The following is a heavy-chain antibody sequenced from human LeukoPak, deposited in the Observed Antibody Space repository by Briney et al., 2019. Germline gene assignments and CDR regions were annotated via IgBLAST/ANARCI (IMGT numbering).Heavy chain of an antibody. Sequence: GGSLRLSCVASGFTFSSYWMHWVRQDPRKGLVWVSRINGDGRTINYADSVRGRFTISRDNAKNSLYLQVNSLRAEDTAVYFCTREGVGGFDIWGQGAMVTVSS. CDR1: GFTFSSYW. V-gene: IGHV3-74*01. J-gene: IGHJ3*02. CDR2: INGDGRTI. D-gene: IGHD3-16*01. CDR3: TREGVGGFDI.